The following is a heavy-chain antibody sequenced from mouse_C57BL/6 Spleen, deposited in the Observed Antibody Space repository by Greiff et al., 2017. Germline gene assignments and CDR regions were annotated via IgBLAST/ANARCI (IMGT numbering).Heavy chain of an antibody. Sequence: EVKLVESGGGLVKPGGSLKLSCAASGFTFSSYAMSWVRQTPEKRLEWVATISDGGSYTYYPDNVKGRFTISRDNAKNNLYLQMSHLKSEDTAMYYCARDRRLNYYGSSSYWYFDVWGTGTTVTVAS. J-gene: IGHJ1*03. CDR3: ARDRRLNYYGSSSYWYFDV. CDR2: ISDGGSYT. D-gene: IGHD1-1*01. CDR1: GFTFSSYA. V-gene: IGHV5-4*01.